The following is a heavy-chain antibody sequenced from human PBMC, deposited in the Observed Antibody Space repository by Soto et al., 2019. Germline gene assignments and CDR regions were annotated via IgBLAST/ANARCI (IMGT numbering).Heavy chain of an antibody. J-gene: IGHJ4*02. CDR2: ISGSGGST. CDR3: AKDQRGYGLKGS. V-gene: IGHV3-23*01. CDR1: GFTFSSYA. Sequence: EVQLLESGGGLVQPGGSLRLSCAASGFTFSSYAMSWVRQAPGKGLEWVSAISGSGGSTYYADSVKGRFTISRDNSKSTLYLQMHSLRADDTAVYYCAKDQRGYGLKGSWGQGTLATVSS. D-gene: IGHD5-12*01.